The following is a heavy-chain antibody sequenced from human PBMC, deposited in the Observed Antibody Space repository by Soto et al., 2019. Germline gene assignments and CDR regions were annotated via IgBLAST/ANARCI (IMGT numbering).Heavy chain of an antibody. J-gene: IGHJ2*01. Sequence: QITLKESGPTLVKPTQTLTLTCTFSGFSLSTSGVGVGWIRQPPGKALEWLALIYWDDDKRYSPSLKSRLTTTKDTSKNQVVLTMTNIDPVDTATYYCPHRRRVTPGEYFALWGRGTLVTVSS. CDR1: GFSLSTSGVG. V-gene: IGHV2-5*02. CDR3: PHRRRVTPGEYFAL. CDR2: IYWDDDK. D-gene: IGHD2-21*02.